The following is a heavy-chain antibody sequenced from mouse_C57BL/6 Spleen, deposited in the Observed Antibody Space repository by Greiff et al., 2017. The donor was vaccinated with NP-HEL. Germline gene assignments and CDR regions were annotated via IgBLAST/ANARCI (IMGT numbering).Heavy chain of an antibody. Sequence: QVQLQQPGAELVMPGASVKLSCKASGYTFTSYWMHWVKQRPGQGLEWIGEIDPSDSYTNYNQKFKGKSTLTVDKSSSTAYMQLSSLTSEDSAVYYCASAVVPYYGSFAYWGQGTLVTVSA. CDR1: GYTFTSYW. D-gene: IGHD1-1*01. J-gene: IGHJ3*01. CDR2: IDPSDSYT. V-gene: IGHV1-69*01. CDR3: ASAVVPYYGSFAY.